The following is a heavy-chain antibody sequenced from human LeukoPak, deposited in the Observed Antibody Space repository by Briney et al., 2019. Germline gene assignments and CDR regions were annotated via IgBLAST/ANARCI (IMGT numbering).Heavy chain of an antibody. D-gene: IGHD6-13*01. CDR3: ARIKYNSNWWEAFDI. Sequence: QAGGSLRLSCAASGFTFSSYWMSWVRQAPGKGLEWVANIKQDGSEKYYVDSVKGRFTISRDNAKNSLYLQMNSLRAEDTAVYYCARIKYNSNWWEAFDIWGQGTMVTVSS. CDR2: IKQDGSEK. CDR1: GFTFSSYW. V-gene: IGHV3-7*04. J-gene: IGHJ3*02.